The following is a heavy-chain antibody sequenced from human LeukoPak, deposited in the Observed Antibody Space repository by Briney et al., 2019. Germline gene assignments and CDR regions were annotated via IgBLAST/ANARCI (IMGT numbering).Heavy chain of an antibody. D-gene: IGHD3-22*01. Sequence: PGGSLRLSCAASGFTFDDYTMHWVRQAPGKGLEWVSLISWDGGSTYYADSVKGRFTISRDNAKNSLYLQMNSLRAEDTAVYYCARDQYDSSGYYRGFGYWGQGTLVTVSS. CDR2: ISWDGGST. CDR1: GFTFDDYT. V-gene: IGHV3-43*01. CDR3: ARDQYDSSGYYRGFGY. J-gene: IGHJ4*02.